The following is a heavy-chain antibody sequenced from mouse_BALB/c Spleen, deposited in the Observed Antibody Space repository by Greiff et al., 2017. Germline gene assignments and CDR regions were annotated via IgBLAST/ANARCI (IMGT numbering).Heavy chain of an antibody. V-gene: IGHV1-4*01. Sequence: VQLQQSGAELARPGASVKMSCKASGYTFTSYTMHWVNQRPGQGLEWIGYINPSSGYTNYNQKFKDKATLTADKSSSTAYMQLSSLTSEDSAVYYCARNLYDGYYVGYAMDYWGQGTSVTVSS. J-gene: IGHJ4*01. CDR1: GYTFTSYT. D-gene: IGHD2-3*01. CDR2: INPSSGYT. CDR3: ARNLYDGYYVGYAMDY.